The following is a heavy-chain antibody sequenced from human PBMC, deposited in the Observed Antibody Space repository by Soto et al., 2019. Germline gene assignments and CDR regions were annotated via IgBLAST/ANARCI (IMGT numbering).Heavy chain of an antibody. J-gene: IGHJ6*02. Sequence: SDTLSLTCTVSGGSVSSGSYYWSWMRQPPGKGLEWIGSIYYTGSTNYNPSLKSRVTMSVDTSKNQFSLKLISVTAAADTAVYYCARVPQAYVDGMDVWGQGTTVTVSS. D-gene: IGHD3-16*01. CDR3: ARVPQAYVDGMDV. V-gene: IGHV4-61*01. CDR2: IYYTGST. CDR1: GGSVSSGSYY.